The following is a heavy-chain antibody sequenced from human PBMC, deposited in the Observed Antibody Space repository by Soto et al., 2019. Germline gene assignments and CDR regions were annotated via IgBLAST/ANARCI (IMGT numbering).Heavy chain of an antibody. CDR1: GGTFSSYA. D-gene: IGHD2-15*01. V-gene: IGHV1-69*01. J-gene: IGHJ4*02. CDR2: IIPIFGTA. Sequence: QVQLVQSGAEVKQPGSSVKVSCKASGGTFSSYAISWVRQAPGQGLEWMGGIIPIFGTANYAQKFQGRVTITADESTSTAYMELSSLRSEDTAVYYCARPPLYCSGGSCYSHLGYWGQGTLVTVSS. CDR3: ARPPLYCSGGSCYSHLGY.